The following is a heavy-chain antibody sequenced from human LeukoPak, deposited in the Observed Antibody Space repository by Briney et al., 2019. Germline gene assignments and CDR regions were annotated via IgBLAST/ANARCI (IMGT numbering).Heavy chain of an antibody. CDR2: INPTGGST. Sequence: ASVKVSCKASGYTFTSYYMHWVRQAPGQGLEWMGLINPTGGSTGYAQKFQDRVTITRDRSMSTAYMELSSLRSEDTAMYYCASARYCSSTSCYVADFDYWGQGTLVTVSS. J-gene: IGHJ4*02. V-gene: IGHV1-46*01. CDR3: ASARYCSSTSCYVADFDY. CDR1: GYTFTSYY. D-gene: IGHD2-2*01.